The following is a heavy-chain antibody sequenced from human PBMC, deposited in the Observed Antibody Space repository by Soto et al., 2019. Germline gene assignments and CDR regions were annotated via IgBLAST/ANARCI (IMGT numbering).Heavy chain of an antibody. J-gene: IGHJ5*02. CDR1: GGSISSYY. V-gene: IGHV4-59*12. D-gene: IGHD3-16*01. CDR2: IYYSGST. CDR3: ARVGGINWFDP. Sequence: SETLSLTCTVSGGSISSYYWNWIRQPPGKGLEWIGYIYYSGSTNYNPSLKSRVTISVDTSKNQFSLKLSSVTAADTAVYYCARVGGINWFDPWGQGTLVTVSS.